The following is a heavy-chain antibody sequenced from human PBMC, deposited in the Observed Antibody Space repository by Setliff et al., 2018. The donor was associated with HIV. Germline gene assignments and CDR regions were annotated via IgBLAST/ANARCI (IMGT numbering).Heavy chain of an antibody. CDR1: GGTFNINA. V-gene: IGHV1-69*13. D-gene: IGHD6-6*01. CDR3: SKVSEHRTSSGSFYYYMDV. CDR2: IIPLFGTA. Sequence: GASVKVSCKASGGTFNINAVTWVRQAPGQGLEWVGAIIPLFGTANYAQKFQGRVTITADESTSTVYMEVRSLRSADTAVYYCSKVSEHRTSSGSFYYYMDVWGEGTTVTVSS. J-gene: IGHJ6*03.